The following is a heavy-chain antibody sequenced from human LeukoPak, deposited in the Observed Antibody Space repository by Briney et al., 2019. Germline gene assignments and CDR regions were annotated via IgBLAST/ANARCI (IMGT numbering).Heavy chain of an antibody. CDR2: TYYRSKWYN. J-gene: IGHJ4*02. D-gene: IGHD2-2*01. V-gene: IGHV6-1*01. Sequence: RSQTLSLTCAISGDSVPSAAWNWIRQSPSRGLEWLGRTYYRSKWYNDYAVSVKSRITINPDTSKNQFSLQLNSVTPEDTAVYYCARGGIGYCTSSSCYFDYWGQGTLVTVSS. CDR3: ARGGIGYCTSSSCYFDY. CDR1: GDSVPSAA.